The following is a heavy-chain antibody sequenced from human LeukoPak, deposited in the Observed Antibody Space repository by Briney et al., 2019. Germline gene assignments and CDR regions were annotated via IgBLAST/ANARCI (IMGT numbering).Heavy chain of an antibody. V-gene: IGHV4-59*11. CDR3: ARVPYYDFWSGYAWYFDY. J-gene: IGHJ4*02. CDR2: IYYSGST. Sequence: SETLSLTCTVSGGSISSHYWSWIRQLPGKGLEWIGYIYYSGSTNYNPSLKSRVTISVDTSKNQFSLKLSSVTAADTAVYYCARVPYYDFWSGYAWYFDYWGQGTLVTVSS. CDR1: GGSISSHY. D-gene: IGHD3-3*01.